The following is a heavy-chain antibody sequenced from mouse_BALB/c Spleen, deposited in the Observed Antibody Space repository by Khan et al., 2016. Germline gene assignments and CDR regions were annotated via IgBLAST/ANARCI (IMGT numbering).Heavy chain of an antibody. D-gene: IGHD1-1*01. CDR2: IIYSGST. V-gene: IGHV3-2*02. J-gene: IGHJ4*01. Sequence: EVQLQESGPGLVKPSQSLSLTCTVTGYSITSDYAWNWIRQFPGNKLEWMGYIIYSGSTRYYPSLKSRISVTRAPSKNQFFLQLNSVTTEDTVTYYCARTPTSYYAMDYWGQGTSVTVSS. CDR1: GYSITSDYA. CDR3: ARTPTSYYAMDY.